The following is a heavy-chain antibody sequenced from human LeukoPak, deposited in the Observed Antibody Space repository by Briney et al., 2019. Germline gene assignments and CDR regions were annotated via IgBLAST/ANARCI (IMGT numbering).Heavy chain of an antibody. CDR1: GYSFTSYW. CDR2: IFPGDSDT. CDR3: ARWVTADRGKKDAFDI. D-gene: IGHD2-21*02. V-gene: IGHV5-51*01. Sequence: PGESLKISCQGSGYSFTSYWIGWVRQMPGKGLEWMGIIFPGDSDTRYSPSFQGQVTISADKSINTAYLQWSSLKASDTAIYHCARWVTADRGKKDAFDIWGQGTMVTVSS. J-gene: IGHJ3*02.